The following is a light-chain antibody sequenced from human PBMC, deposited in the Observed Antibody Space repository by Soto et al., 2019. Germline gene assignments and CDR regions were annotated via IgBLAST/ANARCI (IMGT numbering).Light chain of an antibody. Sequence: DIQMTQSPSSLSASVGDRVTITCRASQSIYSSLNWYHQKPGKAPKLLIYAASNLQSGVPSRFSGSGSGTDFTLSISSLQPEDFATYYCQQSYSAPYTFGQGTKLET. CDR1: QSIYSS. V-gene: IGKV1-39*01. CDR2: AAS. CDR3: QQSYSAPYT. J-gene: IGKJ2*01.